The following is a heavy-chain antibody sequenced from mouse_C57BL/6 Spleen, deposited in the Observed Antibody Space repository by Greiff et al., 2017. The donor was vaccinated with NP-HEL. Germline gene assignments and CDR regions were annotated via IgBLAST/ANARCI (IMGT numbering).Heavy chain of an antibody. CDR3: ARGFYGSSYGGGAMDY. CDR2: INPNNGGT. D-gene: IGHD1-1*01. CDR1: GYTFTDYY. J-gene: IGHJ4*01. Sequence: VHVKQSGPELVKPGASVKISCKASGYTFTDYYMNWVKQSHGKSLEWIGDINPNNGGTSYNQKFKGKATLTVDKSSSTAYMELRSLTSEDSAVYYCARGFYGSSYGGGAMDYWGQGTSVTVSS. V-gene: IGHV1-26*01.